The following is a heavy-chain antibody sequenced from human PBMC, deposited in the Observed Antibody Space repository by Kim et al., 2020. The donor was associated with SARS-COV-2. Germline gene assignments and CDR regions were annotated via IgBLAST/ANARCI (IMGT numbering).Heavy chain of an antibody. CDR1: GFTFSSYG. V-gene: IGHV3-33*01. J-gene: IGHJ6*02. CDR3: ARSGVSTSYGMDV. D-gene: IGHD3-10*01. Sequence: GGSLRLSCAASGFTFSSYGMHWVRQAPGKGLEWVAVIWYDGSNKYYADSVKGRFTISRDNSKNTLYLQMNSLRAEDTAVYYCARSGVSTSYGMDVWGQETTVTVSS. CDR2: IWYDGSNK.